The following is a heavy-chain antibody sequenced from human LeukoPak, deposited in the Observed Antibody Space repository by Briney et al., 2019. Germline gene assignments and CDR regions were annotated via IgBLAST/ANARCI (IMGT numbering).Heavy chain of an antibody. CDR2: FDPEDGET. D-gene: IGHD3-3*01. Sequence: ASVKVSCKVSGYTLTELSMHWVRQAPGKGLEWMGGFDPEDGETIYAQKFQGRVTITADESTSTAYMELSSLRSEDTAVYYCARSVGDFWSGRLSWFDPWGQGTLVTVSS. CDR3: ARSVGDFWSGRLSWFDP. J-gene: IGHJ5*02. V-gene: IGHV1-24*01. CDR1: GYTLTELS.